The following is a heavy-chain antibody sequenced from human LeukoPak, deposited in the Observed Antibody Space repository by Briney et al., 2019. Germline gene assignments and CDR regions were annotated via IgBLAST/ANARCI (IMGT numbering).Heavy chain of an antibody. CDR1: GDSISSYY. V-gene: IGHV4-4*07. Sequence: SETLSPTCTVSGDSISSYYWSWIRQPAGKGLEWIGRIYSSGSTNYNPSLKSRVTMSVDTSKNQFSLKLSSVTAADTAVYYCARDGAIRYFDYWGQGTLVTVSS. D-gene: IGHD3-16*01. CDR2: IYSSGST. J-gene: IGHJ4*02. CDR3: ARDGAIRYFDY.